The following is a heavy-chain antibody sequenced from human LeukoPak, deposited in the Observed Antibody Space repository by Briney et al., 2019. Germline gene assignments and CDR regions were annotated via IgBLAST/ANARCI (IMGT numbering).Heavy chain of an antibody. CDR1: GGSFSGYY. V-gene: IGHV4-34*01. CDR2: IYHSGST. Sequence: SETLSLTCAVYGGSFSGYYWSWIRQPPGKGLEWIGSIYHSGSTYYNPSLKSRVTISVDTSKNQFSLKLSSVTAADTAVYYCARDLEGGDTVPWGQGTLVTVSS. CDR3: ARDLEGGDTVP. D-gene: IGHD5-18*01. J-gene: IGHJ5*02.